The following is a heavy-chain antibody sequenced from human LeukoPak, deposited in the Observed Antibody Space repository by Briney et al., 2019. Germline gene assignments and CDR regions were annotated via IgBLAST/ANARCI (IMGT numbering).Heavy chain of an antibody. CDR2: IRYDGSNK. V-gene: IGHV3-30*02. D-gene: IGHD1-26*01. J-gene: IGHJ4*02. CDR3: AKLYSGSYYFGY. CDR1: GFTFSSYW. Sequence: PGGSLRLSCAASGFTFSSYWMSWVRQAPGKGLEWVAFIRYDGSNKYYADSVKGRFTISRDNSKNTLYLQMNSLRAEDTAVYYCAKLYSGSYYFGYWGQGTLVTVSS.